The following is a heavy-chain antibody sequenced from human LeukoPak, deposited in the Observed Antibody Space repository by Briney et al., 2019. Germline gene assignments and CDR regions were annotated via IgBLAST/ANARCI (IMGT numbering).Heavy chain of an antibody. D-gene: IGHD6-19*01. V-gene: IGHV3-74*01. Sequence: GGSLRLSCAASGFTFSYYWMHWVRQAPGKGLVWVSRINSDGSSTSYADSVKGRFTISRDNAKNTLYLQMNSLRAEDTAVYYCVRVAPGGQWLVPFDYWGQGTLVTVSS. CDR1: GFTFSYYW. J-gene: IGHJ4*02. CDR2: INSDGSST. CDR3: VRVAPGGQWLVPFDY.